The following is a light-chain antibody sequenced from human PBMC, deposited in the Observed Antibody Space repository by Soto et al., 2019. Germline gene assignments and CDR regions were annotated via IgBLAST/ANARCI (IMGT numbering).Light chain of an antibody. CDR1: QSLLHITGETF. V-gene: IGKV2D-29*02. Sequence: DVVMTQTPLSLSVAPGQPASISCKSSQSLLHITGETFLFWYLQKPGQSPQLLIYEVSTRVSGVPDRFSGSGSGTDFRLEISRVETDDVVIYYCMQSTQLPPTFGQGTRLGIE. CDR2: EVS. J-gene: IGKJ5*01. CDR3: MQSTQLPPT.